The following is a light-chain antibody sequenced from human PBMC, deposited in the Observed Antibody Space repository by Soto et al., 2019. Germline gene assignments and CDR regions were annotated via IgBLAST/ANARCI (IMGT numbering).Light chain of an antibody. CDR2: EVS. CDR3: SSYAGSNNLV. Sequence: QSVLPQPPSASGSPGQSVTISCTGTSSDVGGYNYVSWYQQHPGKAPKLMIYEVSKRPSGVPDRVSGSKSGNTASLTVSGLQAEDEADYYCSSYAGSNNLVFGGGTKLTVL. CDR1: SSDVGGYNY. V-gene: IGLV2-8*01. J-gene: IGLJ2*01.